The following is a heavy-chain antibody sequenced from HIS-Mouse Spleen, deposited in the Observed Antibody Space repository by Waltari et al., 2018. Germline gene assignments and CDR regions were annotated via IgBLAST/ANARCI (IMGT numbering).Heavy chain of an antibody. D-gene: IGHD6-13*01. CDR1: GGSISRSSYY. Sequence: QLQLQESGPGLVKPSETLSLTCTVSGGSISRSSYYWGCIRPPPGKGLEWIGSIYYSGSTYYNPSLKSRVTISVDTSKNQFSQKLSSVTAADTAVYYCAREIPYSSSWYDWYFDLWGRGTLVTVSS. CDR3: AREIPYSSSWYDWYFDL. J-gene: IGHJ2*01. CDR2: IYYSGST. V-gene: IGHV4-39*07.